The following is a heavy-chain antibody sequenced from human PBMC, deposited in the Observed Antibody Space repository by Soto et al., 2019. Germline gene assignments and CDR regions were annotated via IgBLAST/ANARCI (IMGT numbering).Heavy chain of an antibody. D-gene: IGHD2-21*01. CDR2: IHDSGST. Sequence: QVHLQESGPGLVKPSQTLSLTCTVSGGSIGSGGYFWSWIRQHPGKGLEWIGYIHDSGSTHYNPSLKSRGTISADTSRNQFSLKLSSVTTADTAVYFCARFQEAIPIFDYWGQGTLVTVSS. J-gene: IGHJ4*02. CDR1: GGSIGSGGYF. V-gene: IGHV4-31*03. CDR3: ARFQEAIPIFDY.